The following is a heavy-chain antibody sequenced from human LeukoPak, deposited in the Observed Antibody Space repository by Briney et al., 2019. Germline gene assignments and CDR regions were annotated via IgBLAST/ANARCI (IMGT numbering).Heavy chain of an antibody. D-gene: IGHD6-6*01. Sequence: PGGSLRLSCAASGFTFSSYNMNWVRQAPGKGLEWVSSISSGSAYIYYADSVKGRFTISRDNAKDSLCLQMISLRAEDTAVYYCARLMYTGSSGSYYFDYWGQGALVTVSS. CDR3: ARLMYTGSSGSYYFDY. CDR2: ISSGSAYI. J-gene: IGHJ4*02. V-gene: IGHV3-21*01. CDR1: GFTFSSYN.